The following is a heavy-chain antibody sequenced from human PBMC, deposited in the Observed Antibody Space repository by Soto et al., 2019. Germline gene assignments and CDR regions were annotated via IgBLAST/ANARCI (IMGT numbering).Heavy chain of an antibody. Sequence: ASVKVSCKVSGYTLTELSMHWVRQAPGKGLEWMGGFDPEDGETIYAQKFQGRVTMTEDTSTDTAYMELSSLRSEDTAVYYCAVYCSSTSCRRYYYYYMDVWGKGTTVTVSS. J-gene: IGHJ6*03. D-gene: IGHD2-2*01. CDR1: GYTLTELS. V-gene: IGHV1-24*01. CDR2: FDPEDGET. CDR3: AVYCSSTSCRRYYYYYMDV.